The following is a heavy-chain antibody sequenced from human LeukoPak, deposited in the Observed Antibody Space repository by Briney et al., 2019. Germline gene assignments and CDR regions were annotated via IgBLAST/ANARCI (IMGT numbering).Heavy chain of an antibody. CDR1: GFTFSSHS. D-gene: IGHD6-19*01. V-gene: IGHV3-48*01. CDR3: ARAPTPGIAVAGTRGY. J-gene: IGHJ4*02. CDR2: ISSTSSTI. Sequence: GGSLRLSCAASGFTFSSHSMNWVRQAPGKGLEWVSYISSTSSTIYYADSVKGRFTISRDNAENSLYLQMNSLRAEDTAVYYCARAPTPGIAVAGTRGYWGQGTLVTVSS.